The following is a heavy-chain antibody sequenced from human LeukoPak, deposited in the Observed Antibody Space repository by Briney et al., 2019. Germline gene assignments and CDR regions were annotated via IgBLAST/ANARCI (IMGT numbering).Heavy chain of an antibody. CDR3: XXXXXXXXXLPTFDY. Sequence: GGPLRLSCAASGFTFSSYWMSWVRQAPGKGLEWVANIKQDGSEKYYVDSVKGRFTISRDNAKNSLYLQMNSLRAEDTAVYYXXXXXXXXXXLPTFDYWGQGTLVTVSS. V-gene: IGHV3-7*01. D-gene: IGHD5-18*01. J-gene: IGHJ4*02. CDR2: IKQDGSEK. CDR1: GFTFSSYW.